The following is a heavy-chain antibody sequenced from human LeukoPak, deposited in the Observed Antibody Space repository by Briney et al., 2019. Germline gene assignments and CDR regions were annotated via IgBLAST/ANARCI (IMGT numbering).Heavy chain of an antibody. Sequence: PGGSLRLSCAASGFTFSNYGMHWVRQAPGKGLEWVAVISYDGSNKYYADSVKGRFTISRDNSKNTLDLQMSSLRAEDTAVYYCARDMLWGYGGNSGRINWYFDLWGRGTLVTVSS. J-gene: IGHJ2*01. CDR2: ISYDGSNK. V-gene: IGHV3-30*03. CDR3: ARDMLWGYGGNSGRINWYFDL. D-gene: IGHD4-23*01. CDR1: GFTFSNYG.